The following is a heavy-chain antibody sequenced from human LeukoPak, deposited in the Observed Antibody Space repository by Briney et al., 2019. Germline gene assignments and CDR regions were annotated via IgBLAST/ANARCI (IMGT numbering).Heavy chain of an antibody. CDR3: ARLHFYGSGVDP. CDR2: IFDTGST. Sequence: SETLSLTCTVSGGSISTIPLYWGWIRQPPGKGLEWIGSIFDTGSTYDNPSLKSRVTISVDTSRNQFSLKLTSVTAADTAVYYCARLHFYGSGVDPWGQGTLVTV. CDR1: GGSISTIPLY. J-gene: IGHJ5*02. V-gene: IGHV4-39*01. D-gene: IGHD3-10*01.